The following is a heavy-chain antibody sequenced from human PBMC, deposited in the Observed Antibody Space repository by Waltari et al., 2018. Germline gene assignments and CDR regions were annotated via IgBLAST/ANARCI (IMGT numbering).Heavy chain of an antibody. CDR1: RHSFSSYW. Sequence: EVQLVQSGAEVKKPGESLKISCKGSRHSFSSYWIGWVRQKPGKGLEWMGIIYPGDSDTRYSPSFQGQVTISADKSISTAYLQWSSLKASDTAMYYCARQIGYCSSASCGKWFDPWGQGTLVTVSS. CDR2: IYPGDSDT. D-gene: IGHD2-2*01. J-gene: IGHJ5*02. V-gene: IGHV5-51*01. CDR3: ARQIGYCSSASCGKWFDP.